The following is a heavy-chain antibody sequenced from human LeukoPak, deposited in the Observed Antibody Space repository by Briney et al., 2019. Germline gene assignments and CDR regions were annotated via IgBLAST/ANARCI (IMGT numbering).Heavy chain of an antibody. D-gene: IGHD6-19*01. V-gene: IGHV4-39*01. Sequence: SQTLSLTCTVSGGSISSSSYVWGWIRQPPGKGLEWIGSIYYSGSTYYSPSLKSRVTISVDTSKNQFSLKLSSVTAADTAVYYCARRGYSSGWYYFDYWGQGTLVTVSS. CDR1: GGSISSSSYV. J-gene: IGHJ4*02. CDR2: IYYSGST. CDR3: ARRGYSSGWYYFDY.